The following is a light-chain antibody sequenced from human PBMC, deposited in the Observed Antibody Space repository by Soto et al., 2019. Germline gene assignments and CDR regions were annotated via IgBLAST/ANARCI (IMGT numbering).Light chain of an antibody. CDR3: PGYNSHSA. J-gene: IGKJ4*02. Sequence: DIQITQSPSTLSASVGDRVTITCRASQSISSWLAWYQQKPGKAPKLLIYDASSLESGVPSRLSVSGSGTEFTLGIRSLQPDDFGTYSGPGYNSHSALGRGTKVEIK. V-gene: IGKV1-5*01. CDR2: DAS. CDR1: QSISSW.